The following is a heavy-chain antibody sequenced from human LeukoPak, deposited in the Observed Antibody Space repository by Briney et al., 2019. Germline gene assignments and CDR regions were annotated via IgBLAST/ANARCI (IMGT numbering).Heavy chain of an antibody. CDR1: GYTFTTYG. Sequence: ASVKVSCKASGYTFTTYGISWVRQAPGQGLEWMGWISAHNGDTNYAQSLQGRVTMTTDTSTSTPYLELRSLRSDDTAVYYCARVKARSGSYSLYYWGQGTLVTVS. J-gene: IGHJ4*02. D-gene: IGHD1-26*01. CDR3: ARVKARSGSYSLYY. CDR2: ISAHNGDT. V-gene: IGHV1-18*01.